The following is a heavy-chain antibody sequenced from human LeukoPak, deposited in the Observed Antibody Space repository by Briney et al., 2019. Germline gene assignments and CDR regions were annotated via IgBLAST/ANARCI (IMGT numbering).Heavy chain of an antibody. CDR2: INSDGSST. D-gene: IGHD2-15*01. CDR1: GFTFSSYW. CDR3: ARVIDCSGGSCYGHAFDI. V-gene: IGHV3-74*01. Sequence: PGGSLRLSCAASGFTFSSYWMHWVRQVPGKGLVWVSRINSDGSSTSYADSVKGRFTISRDNAKNSLYLQMNSLRAEDTAVYYCARVIDCSGGSCYGHAFDIWGQGTMVTVSS. J-gene: IGHJ3*02.